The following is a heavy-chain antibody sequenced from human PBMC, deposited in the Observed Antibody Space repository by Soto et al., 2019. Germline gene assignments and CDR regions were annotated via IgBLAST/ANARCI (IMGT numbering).Heavy chain of an antibody. D-gene: IGHD2-2*01. CDR3: GRDLTSNANCIDP. CDR1: GDYIHVGGYY. V-gene: IGHV4-30-4*01. CDR2: IYYTGKT. Sequence: SETLSLTCSVSGDYIHVGGYYWTWIRQRPGKGLEWMGYIYYTGKTYCNPSLESRLTMSVDRSKNQFSLRLTSVTAADTAVYFCGRDLTSNANCIDPWGQGTLVTVSS. J-gene: IGHJ5*02.